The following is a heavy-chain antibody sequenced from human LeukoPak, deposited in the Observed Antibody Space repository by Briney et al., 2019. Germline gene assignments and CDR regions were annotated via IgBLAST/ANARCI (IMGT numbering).Heavy chain of an antibody. CDR2: INPNSGGT. Sequence: GASVKVSCKASGYTFTGYYMHWVRQAPGQGLEWMGRINPNSGGTNYAQKFQGRVTMTRDTSISTAYMELSRLRSDGTAVYYCAREFPVLGYYGSGSYIGYWGQGTLVTVSS. V-gene: IGHV1-2*06. D-gene: IGHD3-10*01. CDR1: GYTFTGYY. J-gene: IGHJ4*02. CDR3: AREFPVLGYYGSGSYIGY.